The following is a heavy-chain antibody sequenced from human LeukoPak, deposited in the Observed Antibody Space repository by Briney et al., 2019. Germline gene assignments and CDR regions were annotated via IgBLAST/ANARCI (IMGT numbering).Heavy chain of an antibody. CDR3: ARRQGTTLNFDY. J-gene: IGHJ4*02. CDR2: INAYNGNT. Sequence: ASVKVSCKASGYTFSSYGFSWVRQAPGQGLEWMGWINAYNGNTNYAQNLQGRVTMTTDTSTSTAYMELRSLRSDDTAVYYCARRQGTTLNFDYWGQETLVTVS. V-gene: IGHV1-18*01. CDR1: GYTFSSYG. D-gene: IGHD1-1*01.